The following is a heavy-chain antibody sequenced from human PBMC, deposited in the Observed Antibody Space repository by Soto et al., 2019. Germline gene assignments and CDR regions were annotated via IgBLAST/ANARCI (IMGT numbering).Heavy chain of an antibody. V-gene: IGHV3-23*01. CDR2: ISGSGGST. J-gene: IGHJ4*02. D-gene: IGHD5-18*01. CDR3: ASNLRGYSYGPLGY. Sequence: GWSLRLPCAASGFTFSSYAMSWVRQAPGKGLEWVSAISGSGGSTYYADSVKGRFTISRDNSKNTLYLQMNSLRAEDTAVYYCASNLRGYSYGPLGYWGQGTLVTVSS. CDR1: GFTFSSYA.